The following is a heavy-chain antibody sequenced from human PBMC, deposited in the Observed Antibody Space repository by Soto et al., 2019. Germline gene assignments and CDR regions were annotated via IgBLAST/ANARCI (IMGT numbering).Heavy chain of an antibody. CDR3: ARGMDTAKTGY. CDR1: GGSISSYY. Sequence: PSETLSLTCTVSGGSISSYYWSWIRQPPGKGLEWIGYIYYSGSTNYNPSLKSRVTISVDTSKNQFSLKLSSVTAADTAVYYCARGMDTAKTGYWGQGTLVTVSS. CDR2: IYYSGST. D-gene: IGHD5-18*01. V-gene: IGHV4-59*12. J-gene: IGHJ4*02.